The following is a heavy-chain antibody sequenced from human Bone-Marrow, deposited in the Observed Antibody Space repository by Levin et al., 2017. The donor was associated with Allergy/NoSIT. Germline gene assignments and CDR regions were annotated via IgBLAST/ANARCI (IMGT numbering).Heavy chain of an antibody. Sequence: SLKISCAASGFTFDDYAMHWVRQAPGKGLEWVSGISWNSGSIGYADSVKGRFTISRDNAKNSLYLQMNSLRAEDTALYYCALSPIVGAFWPFDYWGQGTLVTVSS. J-gene: IGHJ4*02. V-gene: IGHV3-9*01. CDR1: GFTFDDYA. CDR2: ISWNSGSI. CDR3: ALSPIVGAFWPFDY. D-gene: IGHD1-26*01.